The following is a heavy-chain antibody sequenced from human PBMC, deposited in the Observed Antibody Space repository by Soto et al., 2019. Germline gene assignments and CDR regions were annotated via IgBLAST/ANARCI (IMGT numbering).Heavy chain of an antibody. D-gene: IGHD2-15*01. CDR1: GYNFTNYW. Sequence: EVQLVQSGAEVEKPGESLKISCKGSGYNFTNYWIGWVRQMPAKGLEWMGIIYPGDSDTRYSPSFQGQVTISVDKSISTAYLQWSSLKASDTAMYYCARQVCSGGSCYHAFDHWGQGTLVTVSS. V-gene: IGHV5-51*01. CDR3: ARQVCSGGSCYHAFDH. CDR2: IYPGDSDT. J-gene: IGHJ4*02.